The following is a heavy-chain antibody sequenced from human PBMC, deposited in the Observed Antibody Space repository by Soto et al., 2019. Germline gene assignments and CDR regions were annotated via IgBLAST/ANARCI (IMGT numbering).Heavy chain of an antibody. V-gene: IGHV6-1*01. J-gene: IGHJ6*02. CDR1: GDSVSSNGAA. CDR3: TGITWFRGMDV. CDR2: TYYKSKWNN. D-gene: IGHD3-10*01. Sequence: SQTLSLTCDISGDSVSSNGAAWNWIRQSPSRGLEWLGRTYYKSKWNNDYALSVKSRITINPDTSKNQFSLHLYSVTPDDPAVYCCTGITWFRGMDVWGQGTPVTVCS.